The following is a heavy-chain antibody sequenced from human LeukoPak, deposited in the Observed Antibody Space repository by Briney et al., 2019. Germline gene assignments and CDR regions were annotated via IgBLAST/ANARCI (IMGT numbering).Heavy chain of an antibody. D-gene: IGHD3-10*01. CDR1: GFTFSQYS. Sequence: GGSLRLSCAASGFTFSQYSMSWVRQAPGKGLEWVSAISGSGGSTYYADSVKGRFTISRDNSKNTLYLQMNSLRAEDTAVYYCAKDLWFGESSQPPYYFDYWGQGTLVTVSS. CDR3: AKDLWFGESSQPPYYFDY. V-gene: IGHV3-23*01. J-gene: IGHJ4*02. CDR2: ISGSGGST.